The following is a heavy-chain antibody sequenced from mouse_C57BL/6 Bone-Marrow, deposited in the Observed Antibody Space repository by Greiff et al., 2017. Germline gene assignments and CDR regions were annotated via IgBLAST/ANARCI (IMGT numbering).Heavy chain of an antibody. J-gene: IGHJ3*01. CDR1: GYTFTSYW. CDR2: IDPSDSYT. Sequence: QVQLQQPGAELVMPGASVKLSCKASGYTFTSYWMHWVKQRPGQGLEWIGEIDPSDSYTNYNQKFKGKSTLTVDKSSSTAYMQLSSLKSEDSAVYYCARGPFYCYGPWFAYWGQGTLVTVSA. D-gene: IGHD1-1*01. CDR3: ARGPFYCYGPWFAY. V-gene: IGHV1-69*01.